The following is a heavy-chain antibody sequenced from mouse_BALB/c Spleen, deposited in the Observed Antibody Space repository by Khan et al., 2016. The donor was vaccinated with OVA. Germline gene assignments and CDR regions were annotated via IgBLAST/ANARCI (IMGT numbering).Heavy chain of an antibody. Sequence: EVQLQESGPGLVKPSQSLSLTCTVTGYSITSGYGWNWIRQFPGNKLEWMGYISYSGSSNSNPSLKSRISITRDTSKNQFLLQLNAETTEYTATYYCARTARIKYWGQGTTLTVSS. CDR1: GYSITSGYG. D-gene: IGHD1-2*01. V-gene: IGHV3-2*02. CDR3: ARTARIKY. J-gene: IGHJ2*01. CDR2: ISYSGSS.